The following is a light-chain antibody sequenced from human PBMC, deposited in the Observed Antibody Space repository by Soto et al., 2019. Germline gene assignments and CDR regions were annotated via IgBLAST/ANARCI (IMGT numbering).Light chain of an antibody. J-gene: IGKJ4*01. CDR1: QSISSC. CDR3: QQSNRCPET. Sequence: SASRGERVTVTCGASQSISSCLTWYQQKPGKAPKLLIYAASGLHSGFPSRFSGSGSGPDSTHTISTLHPNDFPVQSSQQSNRCPETIGGGTQVDIK. V-gene: IGKV1-39*01. CDR2: AAS.